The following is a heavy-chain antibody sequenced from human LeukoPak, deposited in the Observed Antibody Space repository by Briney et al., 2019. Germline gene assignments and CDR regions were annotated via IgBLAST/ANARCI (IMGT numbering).Heavy chain of an antibody. CDR2: ISAYNGNT. V-gene: IGHV1-18*01. D-gene: IGHD3-3*01. CDR1: GYTFTSYG. CDR3: ARVGVGIYDFWSGYFRDP. Sequence: ASVKVSCKASGYTFTSYGISWVRQAPGQGPEWMGWISAYNGNTNYAQKLQGRVTMTTDTSTSTAYMELRSLRSDDTAVYYCARVGVGIYDFWSGYFRDPWGQGTLVTVSS. J-gene: IGHJ5*02.